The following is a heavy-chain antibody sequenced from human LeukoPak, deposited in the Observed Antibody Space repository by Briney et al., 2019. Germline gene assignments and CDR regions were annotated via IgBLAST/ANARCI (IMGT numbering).Heavy chain of an antibody. CDR1: GGSISSGDYY. CDR3: ARAKLTGRYFDL. D-gene: IGHD7-27*01. V-gene: IGHV4-30-4*08. Sequence: PSQTLSLTCTVSGGSISSGDYYWSWIRQPPGKGLEWIGYIYYSGSTYYNPSLKSRVTISVDTSKNQFSLQLNSVTPEDTAVYYCARAKLTGRYFDLWGRGTLVTVSS. J-gene: IGHJ2*01. CDR2: IYYSGST.